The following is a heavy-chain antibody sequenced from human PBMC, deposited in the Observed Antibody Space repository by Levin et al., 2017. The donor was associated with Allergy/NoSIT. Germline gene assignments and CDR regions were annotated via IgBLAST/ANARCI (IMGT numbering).Heavy chain of an antibody. J-gene: IGHJ1*01. CDR2: IYWDDDK. CDR3: AHSIDDYIWGSYRPNEYFQH. CDR1: GFSLSTSGVG. D-gene: IGHD3-16*02. Sequence: SGPTLVKPTQTLTLTCTFSGFSLSTSGVGVGWIRQPPGKALEWLALIYWDDDKRYSPSLKSRLTITKDTSKNQVVLTMTNMDPVDTATYYCAHSIDDYIWGSYRPNEYFQHWGQGTLVTVSS. V-gene: IGHV2-5*02.